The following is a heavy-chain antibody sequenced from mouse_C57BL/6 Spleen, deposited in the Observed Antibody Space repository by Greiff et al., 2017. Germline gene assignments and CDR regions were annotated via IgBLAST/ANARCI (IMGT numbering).Heavy chain of an antibody. CDR1: GYTFTDYE. CDR3: TGGYYGNLGDMDY. Sequence: QVQLQQSGAELVRPGASVTLSCKASGYTFTDYEMHWVKQTPVHGLEWIGAIDPETGGTAYNQKFKGKAILTADTSSSTAYMELRSLTSEDSAVYYGTGGYYGNLGDMDYWGQGTSVTVSS. V-gene: IGHV1-15*01. J-gene: IGHJ4*01. D-gene: IGHD2-1*01. CDR2: IDPETGGT.